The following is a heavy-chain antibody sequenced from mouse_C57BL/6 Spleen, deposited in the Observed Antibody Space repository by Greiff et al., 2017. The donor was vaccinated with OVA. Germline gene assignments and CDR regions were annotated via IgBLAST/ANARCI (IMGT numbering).Heavy chain of an antibody. CDR1: GYTFTDYN. CDR2: INPNNGGT. CDR3: ASYGNSAWFAY. J-gene: IGHJ3*01. Sequence: EVQLQQSGPELVKPGASVKMSCKASGYTFTDYNMHWVKQSHGKSLEWIGYINPNNGGTSYNQQFKGKATLTVNKSSSTAYMELRSLTSEDSAVYYCASYGNSAWFAYWGQGTLVTVSA. D-gene: IGHD2-1*01. V-gene: IGHV1-22*01.